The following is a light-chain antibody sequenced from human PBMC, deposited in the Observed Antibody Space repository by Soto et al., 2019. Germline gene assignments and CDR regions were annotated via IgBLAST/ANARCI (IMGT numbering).Light chain of an antibody. CDR1: SSNIGSNT. V-gene: IGLV1-44*01. CDR3: AAWDYSLNGRVV. CDR2: SNN. J-gene: IGLJ2*01. Sequence: QSVLTQPPSASGTPGQRVTISCSGSSSNIGSNTVNWYQQLPGTAPKLLIYSNNQRPSGVPDRFSGSKSGTSASLAISGLQSEDEAEYYCAAWDYSLNGRVVFGGGTKLTVL.